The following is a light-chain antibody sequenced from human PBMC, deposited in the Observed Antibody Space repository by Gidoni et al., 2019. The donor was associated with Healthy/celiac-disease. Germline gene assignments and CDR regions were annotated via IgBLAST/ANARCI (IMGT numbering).Light chain of an antibody. CDR3: QQSYSQWT. CDR2: AAS. CDR1: QSIRSY. J-gene: IGKJ1*01. V-gene: IGKV1-39*01. Sequence: DIQMTQSPSSLSASVGDRVTITCRASQSIRSYLNWYQQKPGKAPKLLIYAASSLQSGVPSRFSGSGSGTDFTLTISSLQPEDFATYYCQQSYSQWTFGQGTKVEIK.